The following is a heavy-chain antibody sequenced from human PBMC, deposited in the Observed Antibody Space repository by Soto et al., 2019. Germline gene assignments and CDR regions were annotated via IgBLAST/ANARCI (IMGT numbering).Heavy chain of an antibody. CDR1: GFTFSGHC. CDR3: VRGMNNYGINVFDI. J-gene: IGHJ3*02. Sequence: QXPSCAGSGFTFSGHCMHWVLQPPGKGLVWVSRINSDGSSTSFADSVKGRFTISRDNAKNTLYLQMNSLRAEDTAVYYCVRGMNNYGINVFDIWGQGTMLTVSS. V-gene: IGHV3-74*01. CDR2: INSDGSST. D-gene: IGHD3-16*01.